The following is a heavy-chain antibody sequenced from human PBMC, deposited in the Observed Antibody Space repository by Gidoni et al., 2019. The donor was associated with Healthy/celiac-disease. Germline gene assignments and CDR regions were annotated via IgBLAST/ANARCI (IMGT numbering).Heavy chain of an antibody. CDR3: AKDIGATEGGGGHHFDY. J-gene: IGHJ4*02. CDR2: ISWNSGSI. CDR1: GFTFDDYA. Sequence: EVQLVESGGGLVQPGRSLRLSCAASGFTFDDYAMHWVRQAPGKGLVWVSGISWNSGSIGYADSVKGRFTISRDNAKNSLYLQMNSLRAEDTALYYCAKDIGATEGGGGHHFDYWGQGTLVTVSS. V-gene: IGHV3-9*01. D-gene: IGHD3-16*01.